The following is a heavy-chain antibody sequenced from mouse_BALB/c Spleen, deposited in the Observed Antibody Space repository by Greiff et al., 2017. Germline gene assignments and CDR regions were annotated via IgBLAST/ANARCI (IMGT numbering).Heavy chain of an antibody. Sequence: VQLQQSGAELVKPGASVKLSCTASGFNFKDSYMHWVKQRPEQGLEWIGRIDPANGNTKYEPKFKGKATITVDTSSNTAYLQLSSLTSEDTAVYYCASLGAYWGQGTLVTVSA. CDR3: ASLGAY. CDR1: GFNFKDSY. V-gene: IGHV14-3*02. CDR2: IDPANGNT. D-gene: IGHD3-3*01. J-gene: IGHJ3*01.